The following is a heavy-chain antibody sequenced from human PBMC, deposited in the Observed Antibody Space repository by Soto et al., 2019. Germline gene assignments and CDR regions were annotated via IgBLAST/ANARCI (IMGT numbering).Heavy chain of an antibody. CDR2: ISYDGSNK. Sequence: PGGSLRLSCAASGFTFSSYDMHWVRQAPGKGLEWVAVISYDGSNKYYADSVKGRFTISRDNSKNTLYLQMNSLRAEDTAVYYCAKDAPLPALDYWGQGTLVTVSS. CDR3: AKDAPLPALDY. CDR1: GFTFSSYD. J-gene: IGHJ4*02. D-gene: IGHD1-26*01. V-gene: IGHV3-30*18.